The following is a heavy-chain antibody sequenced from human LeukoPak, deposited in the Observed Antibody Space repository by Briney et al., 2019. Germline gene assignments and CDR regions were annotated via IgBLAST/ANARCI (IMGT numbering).Heavy chain of an antibody. D-gene: IGHD5-24*01. CDR3: ARVADAYNGGCYMDV. CDR2: ISSSGST. V-gene: IGHV4-61*02. CDR1: GVSISSSSYY. J-gene: IGHJ6*03. Sequence: SETLSLTCTVSGVSISSSSYYWGWLRQPAGKGLEWFGSISSSGSTNYNPALKSRVTISVDTSKNQFSLKLSSVTAADTAVYYCARVADAYNGGCYMDVWGKGTTVTVSS.